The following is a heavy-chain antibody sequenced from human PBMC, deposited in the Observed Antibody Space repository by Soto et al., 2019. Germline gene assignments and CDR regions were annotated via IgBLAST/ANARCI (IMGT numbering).Heavy chain of an antibody. V-gene: IGHV3-48*02. D-gene: IGHD3-3*01. CDR1: GFSLSSYC. CDR3: ARDITIFGVATHYYGMDV. Sequence: GSLRLSCAASGFSLSSYCMNWVRQAPGKGLEWVSYISDSSSNIYYADSVKGRFTISRDNAENSLSLQMKSLRDEDTAVYYCARDITIFGVATHYYGMDVWGQGTTVTVSS. CDR2: ISDSSSNI. J-gene: IGHJ6*02.